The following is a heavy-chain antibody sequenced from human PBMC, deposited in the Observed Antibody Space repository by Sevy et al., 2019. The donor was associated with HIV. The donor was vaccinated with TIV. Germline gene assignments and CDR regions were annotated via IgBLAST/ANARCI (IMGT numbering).Heavy chain of an antibody. Sequence: GSLRLSCAISGFTVNDKYIIWVRQAPGKGLEWVSVIFSSGSTYYADSAKGRFTISRDNSKNTVYLLMNSVRAEDTAVYYCVSLFLSYRSGWSYFDYWGQGTLVTVSS. D-gene: IGHD6-19*01. CDR3: VSLFLSYRSGWSYFDY. J-gene: IGHJ4*02. V-gene: IGHV3-66*02. CDR1: GFTVNDKY. CDR2: IFSSGST.